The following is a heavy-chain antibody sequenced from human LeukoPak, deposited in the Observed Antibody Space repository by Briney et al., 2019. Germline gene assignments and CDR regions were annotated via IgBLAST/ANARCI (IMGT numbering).Heavy chain of an antibody. D-gene: IGHD3-16*01. J-gene: IGHJ4*02. Sequence: PGGSLRLSCAASGFTFSDYYMSWIRQAPGKGLEWVSYISSSSSYTNYADSVKGRFTISRDNAKNSLYLQMNSLRADDTAVCYCVRGGGNFDFWGQGILVTVSS. CDR2: ISSSSSYT. CDR1: GFTFSDYY. CDR3: VRGGGNFDF. V-gene: IGHV3-11*03.